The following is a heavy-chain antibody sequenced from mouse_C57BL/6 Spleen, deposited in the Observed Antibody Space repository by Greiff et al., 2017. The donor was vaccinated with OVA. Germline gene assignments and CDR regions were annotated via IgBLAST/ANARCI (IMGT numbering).Heavy chain of an antibody. CDR3: AGAAQALLDY. CDR2: IHPNSGST. J-gene: IGHJ2*01. V-gene: IGHV1-64*01. CDR1: GYTFTSYW. Sequence: QVQLQQPGAELVKPGASVKLSCKASGYTFTSYWMHWVKQRPGQGLEWIGMIHPNSGSTNYNEKFKSKAALTVDKSSSTAYMQLSSLTSEDSAVYYCAGAAQALLDYWGQGTTLTVSS. D-gene: IGHD3-2*02.